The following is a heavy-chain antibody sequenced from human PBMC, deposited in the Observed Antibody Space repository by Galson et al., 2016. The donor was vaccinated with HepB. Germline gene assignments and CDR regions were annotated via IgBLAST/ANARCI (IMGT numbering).Heavy chain of an antibody. Sequence: SVKASCKASGYTFTGYYIHWVRQAPGQGLEWMGWIDPNGGGADYPQRFQGRVTMTTDTSTNTAYMELRRLGSDDTAVYYCATCDCGSTAYCPAYWGQGTLVTVSS. V-gene: IGHV1-2*02. D-gene: IGHD1-26*01. CDR2: IDPNGGGA. CDR1: GYTFTGYY. J-gene: IGHJ4*02. CDR3: ATCDCGSTAYCPAY.